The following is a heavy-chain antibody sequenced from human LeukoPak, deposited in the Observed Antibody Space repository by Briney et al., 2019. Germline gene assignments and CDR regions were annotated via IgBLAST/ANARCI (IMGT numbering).Heavy chain of an antibody. V-gene: IGHV3-21*04. CDR2: ISTSSSYM. D-gene: IGHD3-3*01. Sequence: GGSLRLSCAASGFTFTSYNMNWVRQAPGKGLEWVSSISTSSSYMYYADSVKGRFTISRDNSKNTVFLQMHSLTAEDTAVYYCAKPFGFLEWLYGGYFDSWGQGTLVTVSS. CDR1: GFTFTSYN. CDR3: AKPFGFLEWLYGGYFDS. J-gene: IGHJ4*02.